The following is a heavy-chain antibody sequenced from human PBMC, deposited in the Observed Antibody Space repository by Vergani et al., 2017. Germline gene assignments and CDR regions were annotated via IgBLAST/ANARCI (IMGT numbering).Heavy chain of an antibody. J-gene: IGHJ4*02. CDR1: GGSISSGDHC. V-gene: IGHV4-30-4*08. Sequence: QVQLQESGPGVVKPSQTLSLTCAVSGGSISSGDHCWTWIRQRPGKGLEWIGSIYHSGRTHYNPSLKSRVTISVDTSKNDFSLKVTSVTAADTAVYYCTRQPQEGASGPPSVPTWGQGISVIVSS. CDR3: TRQPQEGASGPPSVPT. CDR2: IYHSGRT. D-gene: IGHD5-12*01.